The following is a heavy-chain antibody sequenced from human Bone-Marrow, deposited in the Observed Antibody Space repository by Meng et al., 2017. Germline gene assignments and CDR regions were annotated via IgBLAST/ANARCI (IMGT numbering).Heavy chain of an antibody. CDR1: GFTFSSYS. CDR3: ARESKRFGGGIN. V-gene: IGHV3-21*01. J-gene: IGHJ4*02. CDR2: ISSSSSYI. D-gene: IGHD3-10*01. Sequence: SLKISCAASGFTFSSYSMNWVRQAPGKGLEWVSSISSSSSYIYYADSVKGRFTISRDNAKNSLYLQMNSLRAEDTAVYYCARESKRFGGGINWGQGTLVTVSS.